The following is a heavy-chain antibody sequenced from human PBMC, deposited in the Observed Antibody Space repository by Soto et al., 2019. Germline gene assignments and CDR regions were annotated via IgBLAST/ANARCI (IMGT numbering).Heavy chain of an antibody. CDR3: ARRGGVDYYYYYGMDV. CDR2: IYHSGST. CDR1: GGSISSSNW. Sequence: QVQLQESGPGLVKPSGTLSLTCAVSGGSISSSNWWRWVRQPPGKGLEWIGEIYHSGSTNYNPSLTSRVTISVDKSKNQFSLKLSSVTAADTAVYYCARRGGVDYYYYYGMDVWGQGTTVTVSS. V-gene: IGHV4-4*02. J-gene: IGHJ6*02. D-gene: IGHD2-15*01.